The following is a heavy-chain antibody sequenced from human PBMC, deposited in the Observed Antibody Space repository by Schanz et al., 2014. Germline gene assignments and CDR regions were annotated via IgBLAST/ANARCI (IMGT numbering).Heavy chain of an antibody. Sequence: EVQLVESGGGLVKPGGSPRLSCTASRIIFGTYSMNWIRQTPKGLEWVSSINSRSNFIYYADSVKGRFTISRDNAKNSLYLQMNSLRAEDTAVYYCMAMGRNTSHYFDHWGQGTLVTVSS. CDR1: RIIFGTYS. D-gene: IGHD1-1*01. V-gene: IGHV3-21*01. CDR2: INSRSNFI. CDR3: MAMGRNTSHYFDH. J-gene: IGHJ4*02.